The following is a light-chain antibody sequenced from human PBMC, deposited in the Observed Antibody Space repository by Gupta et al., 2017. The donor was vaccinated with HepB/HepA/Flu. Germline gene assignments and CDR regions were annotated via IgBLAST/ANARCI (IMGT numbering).Light chain of an antibody. J-gene: IGKJ4*01. V-gene: IGKV3-11*01. CDR3: QQRSNWRLT. CDR1: QSVSSY. Sequence: EIVLTHSPATLSLSPGERATLSCRASQSVSSYLAWYQQKPGQAPRLLIYDASNRATGIPARFSGSGSGTDFTLTISSLEPEDFAVYYCQQRSNWRLTFGGGTKVEIK. CDR2: DAS.